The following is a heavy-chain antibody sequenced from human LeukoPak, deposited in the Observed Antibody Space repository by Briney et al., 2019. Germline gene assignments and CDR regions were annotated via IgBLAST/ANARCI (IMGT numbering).Heavy chain of an antibody. CDR2: INHSGST. Sequence: PSETLSLTCAVYGGSFSGYYWSWIRQPPGKGLEWIGEINHSGSTNYNPSLKSRVTISVGTSKNQFSLKLSSVTAADTAVYYCARGPVWDYVWGSYRHHNWFDPWGQGTLVTVSS. J-gene: IGHJ5*02. CDR3: ARGPVWDYVWGSYRHHNWFDP. V-gene: IGHV4-34*01. CDR1: GGSFSGYY. D-gene: IGHD3-16*02.